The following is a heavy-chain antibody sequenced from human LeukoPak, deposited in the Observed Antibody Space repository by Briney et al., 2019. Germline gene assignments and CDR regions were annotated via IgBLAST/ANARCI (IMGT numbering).Heavy chain of an antibody. CDR3: ARKTGSFFY. CDR1: VFPVSNNY. Sequence: PGGSLRLSWVASVFPVSNNYMSWVRQAPGKGLELLSVIYSEGSTYYADSVKGRFTISRDNSKNTLYLQINSLRAEDTAMYYCARKTGSFFYWGQGTLVTVSS. D-gene: IGHD6-13*01. J-gene: IGHJ4*02. V-gene: IGHV3-53*01. CDR2: IYSEGST.